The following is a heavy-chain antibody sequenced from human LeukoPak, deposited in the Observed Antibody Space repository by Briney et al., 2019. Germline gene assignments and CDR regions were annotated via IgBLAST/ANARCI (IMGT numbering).Heavy chain of an antibody. Sequence: ASVKVSCKASGYTFTSYYMHWVRQAPGQGLEWMGIINPSGGSTSYAQKFQGRVTMTRDTSKNQFSLKLSSVTAADTAVYYCARGYSSSWHDDHPDYFDYWGQGTLVTVSS. V-gene: IGHV1-46*01. CDR1: GYTFTSYY. D-gene: IGHD6-13*01. CDR3: ARGYSSSWHDDHPDYFDY. CDR2: INPSGGST. J-gene: IGHJ4*02.